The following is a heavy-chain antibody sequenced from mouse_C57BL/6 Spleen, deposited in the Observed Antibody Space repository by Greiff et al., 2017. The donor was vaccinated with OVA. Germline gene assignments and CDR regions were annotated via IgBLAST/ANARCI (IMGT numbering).Heavy chain of an antibody. CDR3: TREITS. CDR2: IRNKANNHAT. D-gene: IGHD2-4*01. J-gene: IGHJ3*01. Sequence: LMESGGGLVQPGGSMKLSCAASGFTFSDVWMDWGRQSPEKGPEWVAEIRNKANNHATYYAESVKGRFTISRDDSKSSVYLQMNGLRAEDAGIYYCTREITSWGQGTLVTVSA. V-gene: IGHV6-6*01. CDR1: GFTFSDVW.